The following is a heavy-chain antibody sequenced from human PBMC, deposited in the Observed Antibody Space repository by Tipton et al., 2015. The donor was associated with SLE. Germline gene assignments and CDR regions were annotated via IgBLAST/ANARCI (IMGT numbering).Heavy chain of an antibody. CDR1: GFTFNNYW. J-gene: IGHJ6*03. V-gene: IGHV3-74*01. D-gene: IGHD6-25*01. CDR3: ARDRAAQYYSYYYMDV. Sequence: AVSGFTFNNYWMHWVRQVPGKGLVWVSRINTDGSGTTYADSVKGRFTISRDNAKNTLYLQMNSLRVEDTAVYYCARDRAAQYYSYYYMDVWGKGTTVTISS. CDR2: INTDGSGT.